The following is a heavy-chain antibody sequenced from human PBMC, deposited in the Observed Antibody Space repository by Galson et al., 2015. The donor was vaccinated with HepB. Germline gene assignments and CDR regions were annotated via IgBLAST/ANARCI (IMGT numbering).Heavy chain of an antibody. D-gene: IGHD6-19*01. CDR1: GYTFTSYY. J-gene: IGHJ3*02. CDR3: ARVGGSGWSYSPFLDAFDI. V-gene: IGHV1-46*04. CDR2: INPSGGST. Sequence: SVKVSCKASGYTFTSYYMHWVRQAPGQGLEWMGIINPSGGSTSYAQKLQGRVTMTRDTSTSTVYMELSSLRSEDTAVYYCARVGGSGWSYSPFLDAFDIWGQGTMVTVSS.